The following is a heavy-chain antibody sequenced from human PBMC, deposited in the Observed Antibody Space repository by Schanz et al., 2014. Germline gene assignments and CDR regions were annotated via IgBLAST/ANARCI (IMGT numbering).Heavy chain of an antibody. CDR2: IYYSGST. V-gene: IGHV4-30-4*07. CDR1: GGSISSGGYT. CDR3: ARAAGPVDY. J-gene: IGHJ4*02. D-gene: IGHD6-13*01. Sequence: QVQLQESGPGLVKPSQTLSLTCAVSGGSISSGGYTWSWIRQPPGKGLEWIGYIYYSGSTYYNPSLKSRVPISVDTSKNQSSLMLGSVTAADTAVYYCARAAGPVDYWGQGTLVTVSS.